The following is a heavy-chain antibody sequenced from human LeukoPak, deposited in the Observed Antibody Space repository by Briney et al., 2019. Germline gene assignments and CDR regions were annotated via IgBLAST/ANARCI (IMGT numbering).Heavy chain of an antibody. D-gene: IGHD2/OR15-2a*01. V-gene: IGHV1-18*01. CDR2: SSVYNDNT. Sequence: AAVKVSCKASGYIFSNYGLIWVRQALGQGLEYMARSSVYNDNTKYAQKFQGRVTMTTDKTTNTAYMELKNLRYDDTAVYYCARSHTTSLRAPFDYWGLGTLVTVSS. CDR3: ARSHTTSLRAPFDY. J-gene: IGHJ4*02. CDR1: GYIFSNYG.